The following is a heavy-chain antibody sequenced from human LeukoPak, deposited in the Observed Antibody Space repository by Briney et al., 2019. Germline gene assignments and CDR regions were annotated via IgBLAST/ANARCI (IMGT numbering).Heavy chain of an antibody. CDR2: ISYGGAT. V-gene: IGHV4-59*08. CDR3: ARHGGTLDYFDS. J-gene: IGHJ4*02. Sequence: PSETLSLTCGVSNGSISTYYWSWIRKSPGKGREWIGYISYGGATTYNPSLKRRVTISVDSPKNHFSLRLTSLTAADTALYYCARHGGTLDYFDSWGPGSLVTVSS. CDR1: NGSISTYY. D-gene: IGHD1-26*01.